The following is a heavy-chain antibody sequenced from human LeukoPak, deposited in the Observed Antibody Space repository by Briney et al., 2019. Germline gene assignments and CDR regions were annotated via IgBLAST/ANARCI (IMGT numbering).Heavy chain of an antibody. V-gene: IGHV3-23*01. CDR2: ISGSGGST. CDR1: GFTFSSYA. Sequence: GGSQRLSCAASGFTFSSYAMSWVRQAPGKGLEWVSAISGSGGSTYYADSVKGRFTISRDNSKNTLYLQMNSLRAEDTAVYYCAKDPYYYDSSGYYYAEYFQHWGQGTLVTVSS. D-gene: IGHD3-22*01. J-gene: IGHJ1*01. CDR3: AKDPYYYDSSGYYYAEYFQH.